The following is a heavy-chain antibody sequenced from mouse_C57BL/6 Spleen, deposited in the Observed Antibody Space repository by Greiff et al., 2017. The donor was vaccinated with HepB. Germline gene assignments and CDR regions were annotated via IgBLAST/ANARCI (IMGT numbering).Heavy chain of an antibody. J-gene: IGHJ4*01. CDR2: INYDGSST. CDR3: ARVLRGYYAMDY. CDR1: GFTFSDYY. D-gene: IGHD2-12*01. Sequence: EVKLVESEGGLVQPGSSMKLSCTASGFTFSDYYMAWVRQVPEKGLEWVANINYDGSSTYYLDSLKSRFIISRDNAKNILYLQMSSLKSEDTATYYCARVLRGYYAMDYWGQGTSVTVSS. V-gene: IGHV5-16*01.